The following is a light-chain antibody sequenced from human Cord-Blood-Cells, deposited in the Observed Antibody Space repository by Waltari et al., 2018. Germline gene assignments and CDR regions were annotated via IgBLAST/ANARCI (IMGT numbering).Light chain of an antibody. CDR1: SSDVGGYNY. J-gene: IGLJ2*01. Sequence: QSALTQPASVSGSPGQSITISCTGTSSDVGGYNYVPWYQQHPGKAPNLMIYDVSNRPSGVSNRYSGSKPGNTASLTISGLQAEDEADYYCSSYTSSSTVVFGGGTKLTVL. CDR2: DVS. CDR3: SSYTSSSTVV. V-gene: IGLV2-14*01.